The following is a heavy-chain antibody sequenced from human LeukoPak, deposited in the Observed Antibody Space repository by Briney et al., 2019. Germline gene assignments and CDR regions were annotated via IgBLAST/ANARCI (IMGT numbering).Heavy chain of an antibody. CDR3: ARDQGGYFDY. Sequence: GGSLRLSCAASGFTFGSYSMNWVRQAPGKGLEWVSSISSSSSYIYYADSVKGRFTISRDNAKNSLYLQMNSLRAEDTAVYYCARDQGGYFDYWGQGTLVTVSS. J-gene: IGHJ4*02. V-gene: IGHV3-21*01. CDR1: GFTFGSYS. D-gene: IGHD3-10*01. CDR2: ISSSSSYI.